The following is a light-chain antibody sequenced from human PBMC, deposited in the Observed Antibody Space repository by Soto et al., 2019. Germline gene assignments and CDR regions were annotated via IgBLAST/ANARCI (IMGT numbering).Light chain of an antibody. CDR3: QQTYSSHPWT. Sequence: EIVLTQSPATLSLSPGERATLSCRASQSVGTYLAWYQQKPGQSPRLLMFDVSNRATGIPARSSGSGSGTDFTLTISSLEPEDFGVYYCQQTYSSHPWTFGQGTKVDIK. CDR2: DVS. J-gene: IGKJ1*01. CDR1: QSVGTY. V-gene: IGKV3-11*01.